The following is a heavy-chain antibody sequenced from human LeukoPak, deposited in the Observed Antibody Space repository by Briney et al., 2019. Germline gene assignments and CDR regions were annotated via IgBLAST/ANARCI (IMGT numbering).Heavy chain of an antibody. Sequence: GGSLRLSCAASGFTFSGYTMNWVRQAPGKGLEWVSSISGSSSYIYYADSVKGRFTISRDNAKNSLYLQMNSLRAEDTAVYYCARVVVYYYYIDVWGKGTTVTVS. J-gene: IGHJ6*03. V-gene: IGHV3-21*01. CDR3: ARVVVYYYYIDV. CDR1: GFTFSGYT. D-gene: IGHD2-8*01. CDR2: ISGSSSYI.